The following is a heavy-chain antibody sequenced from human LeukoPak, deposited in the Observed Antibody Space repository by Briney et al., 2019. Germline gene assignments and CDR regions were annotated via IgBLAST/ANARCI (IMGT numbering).Heavy chain of an antibody. CDR2: IYPGDSDT. V-gene: IGHV5-51*01. CDR3: ARGGGSGSYPFNWFDP. J-gene: IGHJ5*02. Sequence: GESLKISCKGSGYSFTSYWIGWVRQMPGKGLEWMGIIYPGDSDTRYSPSFEGQVTISAAKSISTSYLQWSSPKASATALYYCARGGGSGSYPFNWFDPWGQGTLVTVSS. D-gene: IGHD1-26*01. CDR1: GYSFTSYW.